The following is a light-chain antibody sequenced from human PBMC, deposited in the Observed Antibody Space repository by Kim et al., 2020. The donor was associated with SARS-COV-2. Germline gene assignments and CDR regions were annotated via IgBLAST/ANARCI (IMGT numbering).Light chain of an antibody. J-gene: IGKJ4*01. V-gene: IGKV3D-15*01. CDR1: QNVGSY. Sequence: EIVMTQSPATLSVSLGERATLSCRASQNVGSYLSWFQQKPGQPPRLLIRDSSNRATGVAARFSGSGSGTEFTLTISGLQSDDFAVYYCQQYEDWPLTFGGGTKVDIK. CDR2: DSS. CDR3: QQYEDWPLT.